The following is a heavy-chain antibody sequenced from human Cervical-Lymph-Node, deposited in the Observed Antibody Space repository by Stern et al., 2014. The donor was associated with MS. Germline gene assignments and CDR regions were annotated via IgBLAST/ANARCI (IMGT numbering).Heavy chain of an antibody. V-gene: IGHV1-69*01. D-gene: IGHD3-22*01. CDR2: XLPIFGTA. CDR1: GGTFSSYA. J-gene: IGHJ4*02. CDR3: ARGPTYYYDSSGYPSMLYFDY. Sequence: LVQSGAEVKKPGSSVKVSCKASGGTFSSYAISWVRQAPGEGLEGMGGXLPIFGTANYAQKFQGRVTITADESTSTAYMELSSLRSEDTAVYYCARGPTYYYDSSGYPSMLYFDYWGQGTLVTVSS.